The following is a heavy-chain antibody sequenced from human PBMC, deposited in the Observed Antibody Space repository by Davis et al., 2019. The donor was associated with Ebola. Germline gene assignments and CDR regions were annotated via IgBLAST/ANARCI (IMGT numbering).Heavy chain of an antibody. CDR2: ISSDSDYI. V-gene: IGHV3-21*01. CDR3: ARDRPLDFFFGDYYGMDV. CDR1: GFTFGDYA. D-gene: IGHD3-16*01. Sequence: GESLKISCTASGFTFGDYAMNRVRQAPGKGLEWVSSISSDSDYIYYADSAKGRLTISRDNAKNSLYLQMNSLRSEDTAVYYCARDRPLDFFFGDYYGMDVWGQGTTVTVSS. J-gene: IGHJ6*02.